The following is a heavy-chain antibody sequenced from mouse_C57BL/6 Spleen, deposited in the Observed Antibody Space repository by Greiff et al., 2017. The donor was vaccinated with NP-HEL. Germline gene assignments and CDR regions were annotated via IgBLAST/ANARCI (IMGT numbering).Heavy chain of an antibody. CDR2: IDPSDSYT. D-gene: IGHD6-1*01. J-gene: IGHJ4*01. Sequence: VQLQQSGAELVMPGASVKLSCKASGYTFTSYGMHWVKQRPGQGLEWIGEIDPSDSYTNYNQKFKGKSTLTVDKSSSTAYMQLSSLTSEDSAVYYCARGASRDYAMDYWGQGTSVTVSS. CDR1: GYTFTSYG. CDR3: ARGASRDYAMDY. V-gene: IGHV1-69*01.